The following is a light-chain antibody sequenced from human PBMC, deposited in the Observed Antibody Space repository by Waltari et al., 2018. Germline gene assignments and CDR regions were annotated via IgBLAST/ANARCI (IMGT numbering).Light chain of an antibody. CDR2: GAS. V-gene: IGKV3-20*01. CDR1: QSVSSNY. CDR3: HQYGSSRYT. Sequence: EIALTQSPGTLSLSPGERATLSCRASQSVSSNYLTWYQKRPGQAPRLLVYGASIRATGIADRFSGSGSGRDFTLTISRLEPEDFGVYYCHQYGSSRYTFGQGTKLEIK. J-gene: IGKJ2*01.